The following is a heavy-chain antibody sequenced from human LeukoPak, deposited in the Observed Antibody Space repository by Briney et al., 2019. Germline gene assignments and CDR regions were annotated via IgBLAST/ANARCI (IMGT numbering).Heavy chain of an antibody. D-gene: IGHD3-3*01. V-gene: IGHV4-34*01. CDR3: ARADFWSGYIDY. Sequence: SETLSLTCAVYGGSFSGYYWSWIRQPPGKGLEWIGEINHSGSTNYNPSLKSRVTISVDTSKSQFSLKLSSVTAADTAVYYCARADFWSGYIDYWGQGTLVTVSS. CDR2: INHSGST. CDR1: GGSFSGYY. J-gene: IGHJ4*02.